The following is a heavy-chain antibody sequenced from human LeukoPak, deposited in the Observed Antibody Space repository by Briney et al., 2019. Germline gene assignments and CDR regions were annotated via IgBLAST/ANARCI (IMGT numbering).Heavy chain of an antibody. V-gene: IGHV3-23*01. CDR1: GFTFSSYA. CDR3: AKGGYYDSSGYYSVGVY. J-gene: IGHJ4*02. CDR2: ISGSGGST. Sequence: GGSLRLSCAASGFTFSSYAMSWVRQAPGKGLEWVSAISGSGGSTYYADSVKGRFTISRDNSKNTLYLQMNSLRAEDTAVYYCAKGGYYDSSGYYSVGVYWGQGTLVTVSS. D-gene: IGHD3-22*01.